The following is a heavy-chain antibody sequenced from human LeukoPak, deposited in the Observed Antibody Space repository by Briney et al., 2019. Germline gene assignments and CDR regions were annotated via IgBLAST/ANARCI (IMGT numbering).Heavy chain of an antibody. CDR2: ISAYNGNT. CDR1: GYTFTSYG. V-gene: IGHV1-18*01. Sequence: ASVKVSCKASGYTFTSYGISWVRQAPGQGLEWMGWISAYNGNTNYAQKLQGRVTMTTDTSTSTAYMELRSLGSDDTAVYYCARGPYYYDSSGYKQFDYWGQGTLVTVSS. D-gene: IGHD3-22*01. CDR3: ARGPYYYDSSGYKQFDY. J-gene: IGHJ4*02.